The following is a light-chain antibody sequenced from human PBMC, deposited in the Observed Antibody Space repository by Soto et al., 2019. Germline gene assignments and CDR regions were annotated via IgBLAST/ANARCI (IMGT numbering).Light chain of an antibody. J-gene: IGLJ2*01. V-gene: IGLV1-51*01. CDR3: GTWDSSLSAGV. CDR2: DNN. Sequence: QSVLTQPPSVSAAPGQKVIISCSGSSSNIGNNYVSWYQQLPGTAPKLLIYDNNKPPSGIPDRFSGSKSGTSATLGITGLQTGDEADYYCGTWDSSLSAGVFGGGTQLTVL. CDR1: SSNIGNNY.